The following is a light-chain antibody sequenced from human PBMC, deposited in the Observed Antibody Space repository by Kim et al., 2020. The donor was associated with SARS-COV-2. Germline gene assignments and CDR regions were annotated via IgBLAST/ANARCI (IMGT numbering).Light chain of an antibody. CDR3: GVWDDSLRAFV. V-gene: IGLV1-47*02. CDR1: SSNIGINR. Sequence: QSVLTQPPSASGSPGQRITISCSGSSSNIGINRVSWYQQLPGTAPRLLIYINNLRRPGVPDRFSGSKSGTSASLAISGLRSEDEADYYCGVWDDSLRAFVFGTGTKVTVL. J-gene: IGLJ1*01. CDR2: INN.